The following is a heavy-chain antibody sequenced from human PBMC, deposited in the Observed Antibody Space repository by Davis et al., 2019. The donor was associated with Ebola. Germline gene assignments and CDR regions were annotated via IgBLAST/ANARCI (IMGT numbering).Heavy chain of an antibody. CDR3: AKTPDIVLMVYARYYFDY. J-gene: IGHJ4*02. D-gene: IGHD2-8*01. CDR1: GFTFSSYW. Sequence: GESLKISCAASGFTFSSYWMHWVRQAPGKGLEWVSAISGSGGSTYYADSVKGRFTISRDNSKNTLYLQMNSLRAEDTAVYYCAKTPDIVLMVYARYYFDYWGQGTLVTVSS. CDR2: ISGSGGST. V-gene: IGHV3-23*01.